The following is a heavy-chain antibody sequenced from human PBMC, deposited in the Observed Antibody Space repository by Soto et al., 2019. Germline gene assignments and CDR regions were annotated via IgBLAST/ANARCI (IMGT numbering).Heavy chain of an antibody. Sequence: QVQLVQSGAEVKKPGASVKVSCKASGYTLTSYGISWVRQAPGQGLEWMGWISGYNGNTNYAQKFQGRVTMTTDTSTSTVYMELRSLKHDDTAVYDCARDWVGITADYWGQGTLVTVSS. J-gene: IGHJ4*02. D-gene: IGHD1-26*01. CDR3: ARDWVGITADY. V-gene: IGHV1-18*01. CDR1: GYTLTSYG. CDR2: ISGYNGNT.